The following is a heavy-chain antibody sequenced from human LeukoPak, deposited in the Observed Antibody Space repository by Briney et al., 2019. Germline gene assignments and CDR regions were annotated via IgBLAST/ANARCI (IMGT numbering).Heavy chain of an antibody. V-gene: IGHV3-30*03. D-gene: IGHD3-16*02. J-gene: IGHJ3*02. CDR1: GFTFSSDG. Sequence: GRSLRLSCAASGFTFSSDGMHWVRQALGKGLEWVAVISYDGSHKYYADFVKGRFTISRDNSKNTLYLQMNSLRAEDKAVYYCATASRLSYDTFDIWGQGTVVTVSS. CDR3: ATASRLSYDTFDI. CDR2: ISYDGSHK.